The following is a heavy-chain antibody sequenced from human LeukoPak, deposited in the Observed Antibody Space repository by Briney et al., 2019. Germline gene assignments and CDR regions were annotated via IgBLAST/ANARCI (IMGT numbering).Heavy chain of an antibody. Sequence: GGSLRLSCAASEFTFGNHEMNWVRQAPGKGLEWVSYISSSGSTIYYADSVKGRFTISRDNAKNSLYLQMNSLRAEDTAVYYCQTWLQFEVIDYWGQGTLVTVSS. V-gene: IGHV3-48*03. CDR1: EFTFGNHE. CDR3: QTWLQFEVIDY. J-gene: IGHJ4*02. CDR2: ISSSGSTI. D-gene: IGHD5-24*01.